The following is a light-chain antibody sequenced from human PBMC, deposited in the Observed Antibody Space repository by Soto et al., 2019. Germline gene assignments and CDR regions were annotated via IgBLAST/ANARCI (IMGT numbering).Light chain of an antibody. J-gene: IGLJ2*01. Sequence: QSALTQPHSAYGSPGQSVTISCTGTSRDVGGYNYVSWYQQHPGKAPKLMMYEVTERPSGVPERFSGSKSGNTASLTVSGLQDEDEAEYYCASYAGNNNFVVFGGGTKLTVL. CDR1: SRDVGGYNY. CDR3: ASYAGNNNFVV. V-gene: IGLV2-8*01. CDR2: EVT.